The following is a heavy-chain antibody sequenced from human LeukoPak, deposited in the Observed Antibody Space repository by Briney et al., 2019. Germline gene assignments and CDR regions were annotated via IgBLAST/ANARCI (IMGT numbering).Heavy chain of an antibody. V-gene: IGHV1-2*02. J-gene: IGHJ4*02. CDR2: IDPHSGGT. CDR1: GYSFIDYY. D-gene: IGHD2-2*01. Sequence: ASVNVSCKTSGYSFIDYYIHWMRQAPGQGLEWVGRIDPHSGGTHYAQKFQVRVTMTRDTSISTVYMELSGLRSDDTAVYYCARARGPYTTSRFHSWGQGTLVTVSS. CDR3: ARARGPYTTSRFHS.